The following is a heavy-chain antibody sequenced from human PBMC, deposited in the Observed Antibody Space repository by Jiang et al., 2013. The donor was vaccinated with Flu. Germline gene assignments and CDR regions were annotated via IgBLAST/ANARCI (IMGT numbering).Heavy chain of an antibody. CDR3: ASEGAVAGSDY. CDR2: IYHSGST. Sequence: GPGLVKPSETLSLTCAVSGYSISSGYYWGWIRQPPGKGLEWIGSIYHSGSTYYNPSLKSRVTISVDTSKNQFSLKLSSVTAADTAVYYCASEGAVAGSDYWGQGTLVTVSS. D-gene: IGHD6-19*01. J-gene: IGHJ4*02. V-gene: IGHV4-38-2*01. CDR1: GYSISSGYY.